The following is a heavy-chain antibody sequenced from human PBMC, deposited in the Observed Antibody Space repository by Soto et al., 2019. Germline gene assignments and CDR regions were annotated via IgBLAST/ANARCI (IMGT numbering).Heavy chain of an antibody. CDR1: GFAFNTYS. CDR3: ANAPLLLRSGSWYW. D-gene: IGHD3-10*01. CDR2: ITGGGDST. Sequence: GGSLRLSCTASGFAFNTYSMNWVRQAPGKGLEWVASITGGGDSTYYADSAKGRFTISRDNFKNIMYLQMNSLRAEDTAVYYSANAPLLLRSGSWYWWGPGTQVTVSS. V-gene: IGHV3-23*01. J-gene: IGHJ4*02.